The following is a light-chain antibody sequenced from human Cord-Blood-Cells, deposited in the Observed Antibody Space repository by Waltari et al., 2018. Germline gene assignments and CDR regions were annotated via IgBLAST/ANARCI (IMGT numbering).Light chain of an antibody. CDR3: SSYTSSSTVV. CDR2: DVS. Sequence: QPASFSRLSIRSATIRGTGYSRYVAGYYQSTWYQQHPAKTPKLMIYDVSNRPSGVSNRFSGSKSGNTASLTISGLQAEDEADYYCSSYTSSSTVVFGGGTKLTVL. CDR1: SRYVAGYYQ. J-gene: IGLJ2*01. V-gene: IGLV2-14*03.